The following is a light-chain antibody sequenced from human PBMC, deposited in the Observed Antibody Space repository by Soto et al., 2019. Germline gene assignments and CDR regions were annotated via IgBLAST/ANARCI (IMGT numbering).Light chain of an antibody. V-gene: IGKV3-20*01. CDR3: QQYGSSSYT. CDR2: GAS. Sequence: EIVLTQSPGTLSLSPGERATLSCRASASLSTNSLAWYQQKPGQAPRLLIYGASTRATGIPDRFSGSGSGTDFTLTISRLEPEDFAVYYCQQYGSSSYTFGQGTRLEIK. CDR1: ASLSTNS. J-gene: IGKJ2*01.